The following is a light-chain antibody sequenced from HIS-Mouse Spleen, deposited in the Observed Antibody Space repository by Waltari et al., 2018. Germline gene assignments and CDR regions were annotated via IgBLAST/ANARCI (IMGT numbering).Light chain of an antibody. CDR1: ALPKKY. CDR2: EDS. J-gene: IGLJ2*01. Sequence: SYELTQPPSVSVSPGQTARITCTGDALPKKYAYWYQQKSGQAPVLVIYEDSKRPSGIPERFSGSSSGTIATLTISGAQVEDEADYYCYSTDSSGNHRVFGGGTKLNVL. V-gene: IGLV3-10*01. CDR3: YSTDSSGNHRV.